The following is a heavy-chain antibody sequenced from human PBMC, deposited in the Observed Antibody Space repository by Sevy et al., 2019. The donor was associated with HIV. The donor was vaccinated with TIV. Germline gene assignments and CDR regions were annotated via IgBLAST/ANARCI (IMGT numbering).Heavy chain of an antibody. CDR1: GFTFSDYW. Sequence: GGSLRLSCAAXGFTFSDYWMSWVRQAPEKGLEWVANIKQDGSKKYYVDSIKGRFIVSRDNAKKSLYLEMSSLRAEDTAVYYXARLKLHYDXYYFDLWGQGTLVTVSS. J-gene: IGHJ4*02. CDR3: ARLKLHYDXYYFDL. D-gene: IGHD3-16*01. CDR2: IKQDGSKK. V-gene: IGHV3-7*01.